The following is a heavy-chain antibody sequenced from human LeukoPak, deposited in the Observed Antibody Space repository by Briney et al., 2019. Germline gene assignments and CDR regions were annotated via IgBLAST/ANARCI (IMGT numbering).Heavy chain of an antibody. J-gene: IGHJ5*02. D-gene: IGHD3-10*01. CDR3: ARPNYGSGSYYRWFDP. Sequence: PSETLSLTCTVSGGSISSSSYYWGWIRQPPGKGLEWIGSIYYSGSTYYNPSLKSRVTISVDTSKNQFSLKLSSVTAADTAVYYCARPNYGSGSYYRWFDPWGQGTLVTVSS. CDR2: IYYSGST. CDR1: GGSISSSSYY. V-gene: IGHV4-39*01.